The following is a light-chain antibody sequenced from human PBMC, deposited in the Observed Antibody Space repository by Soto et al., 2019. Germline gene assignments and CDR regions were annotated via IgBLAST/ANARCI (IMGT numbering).Light chain of an antibody. J-gene: IGKJ1*01. CDR1: QSIRSS. Sequence: EIVLTQSPATLSLSPGERDTLSCRASQSIRSSLAWYQQKPGQAPRLLIYESSNRATGIPARFSGSGSGTDFTLTISSLEPEDFAVYYCQQRSNWPRTFGQGTKVDIK. V-gene: IGKV3-11*01. CDR2: ESS. CDR3: QQRSNWPRT.